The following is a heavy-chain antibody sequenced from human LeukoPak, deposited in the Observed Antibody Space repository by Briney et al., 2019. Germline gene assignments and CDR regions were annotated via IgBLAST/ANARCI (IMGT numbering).Heavy chain of an antibody. V-gene: IGHV5-51*01. CDR1: GYSFTSYW. CDR2: TYPDDSDT. D-gene: IGHD4-17*01. CDR3: ARTVSPAVTFFDH. J-gene: IGHJ4*02. Sequence: GESLKISCKASGYSFTSYWIGWVRQRPGKVLEWMGITYPDDSDTRYSPSFQGQVTISADKSITTAYLQWSSLKASDTAIYYCARTVSPAVTFFDHWGQGTLVTVSS.